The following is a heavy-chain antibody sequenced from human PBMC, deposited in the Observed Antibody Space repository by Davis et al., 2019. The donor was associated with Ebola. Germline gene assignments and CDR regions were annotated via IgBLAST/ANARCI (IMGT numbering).Heavy chain of an antibody. J-gene: IGHJ4*02. CDR1: GLTFSSYA. CDR3: AKDSGSYPNMPDY. CDR2: IRGRGGTT. Sequence: GGSLRLSCAASGLTFSSYAMNLVRHAPGKGLEWVSAIRGRGGTTYYAYSVRGRFTISRDNSKNTLYLQMNGLRAEDTAVYYCAKDSGSYPNMPDYWGQGTLVTVSS. V-gene: IGHV3-23*01. D-gene: IGHD1-26*01.